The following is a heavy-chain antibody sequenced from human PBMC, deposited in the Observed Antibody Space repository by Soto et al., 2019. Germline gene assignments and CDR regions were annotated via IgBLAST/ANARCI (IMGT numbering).Heavy chain of an antibody. CDR2: MSPNSGNT. CDR3: ARDYGGNSGWFDP. D-gene: IGHD4-17*01. Sequence: QVQLVQSGAEVKRPGASVKVSYKASGYTFTSYDLNWVRQAPGQGLEWIGWMSPNSGNTGYAQKFQGRVTMTTNTAMSTAYMELSSLTSEDTAVYYCARDYGGNSGWFDPWGQGTLVSVSS. V-gene: IGHV1-8*01. J-gene: IGHJ5*02. CDR1: GYTFTSYD.